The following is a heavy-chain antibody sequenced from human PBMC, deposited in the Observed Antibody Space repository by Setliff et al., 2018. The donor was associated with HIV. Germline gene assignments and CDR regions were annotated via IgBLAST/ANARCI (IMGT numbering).Heavy chain of an antibody. CDR3: AKVVVSAAFVDAFDI. V-gene: IGHV3-23*01. Sequence: PGGSLRLSCAASGFTFGTYAMSWVRQVPGKGLERVSGISANDGSTFYADSVKGRFTISRDNSKDTLYLQMNGLRAEDTAVYYCAKVVVSAAFVDAFDIWGQGTMVTVSS. CDR2: ISANDGST. D-gene: IGHD2-15*01. J-gene: IGHJ3*02. CDR1: GFTFGTYA.